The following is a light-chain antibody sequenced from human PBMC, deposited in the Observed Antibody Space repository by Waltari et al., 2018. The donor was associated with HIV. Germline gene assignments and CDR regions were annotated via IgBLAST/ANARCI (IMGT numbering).Light chain of an antibody. CDR2: DVS. Sequence: QSALTQPASVSGSPGQSITISCTGTSSDVGGYVHVSWYQQHPGKAPKRLICDVSNRPSGVSNRCSGSKSGNTASLTISGLQAEDEADYYCSSYTSSSTYVFGTGTKVTVL. J-gene: IGLJ1*01. CDR3: SSYTSSSTYV. CDR1: SSDVGGYVH. V-gene: IGLV2-14*03.